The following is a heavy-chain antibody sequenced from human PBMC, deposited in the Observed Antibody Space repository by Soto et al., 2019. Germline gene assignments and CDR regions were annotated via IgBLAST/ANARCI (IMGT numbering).Heavy chain of an antibody. D-gene: IGHD6-6*01. CDR3: ARDFPPIAARPPSYYYGMDV. Sequence: SETLSLTCTVSGGSISSGDYYWSWIRQPPGRGLEWIGYIYYSGSTYYNPSLKSRVTISVDTSKNQFSLKLSSVTAADTAVYYCARDFPPIAARPPSYYYGMDVWGQGTTVTVSS. CDR2: IYYSGST. V-gene: IGHV4-30-4*01. J-gene: IGHJ6*02. CDR1: GGSISSGDYY.